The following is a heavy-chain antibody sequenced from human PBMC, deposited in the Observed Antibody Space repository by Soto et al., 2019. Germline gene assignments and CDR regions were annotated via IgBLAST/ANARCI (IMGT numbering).Heavy chain of an antibody. V-gene: IGHV3-21*01. Sequence: EAQLVESGGGLVKPGGSLRLSCAASGFTFSSYSMNWVRQAPGKGLEWVSSISSSSSYIFYADSVKGRFTISRDNAKNSLYLQMNSLRVEDTAVYYCARERDGTPDYWGQGTLVTVSS. CDR1: GFTFSSYS. J-gene: IGHJ4*02. CDR2: ISSSSSYI. CDR3: ARERDGTPDY.